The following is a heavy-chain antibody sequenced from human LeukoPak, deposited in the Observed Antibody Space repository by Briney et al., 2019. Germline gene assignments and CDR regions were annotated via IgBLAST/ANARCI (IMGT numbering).Heavy chain of an antibody. Sequence: SETLSFTCTVSGDSISSDGYSWTWIRQPPGKGLEWIGHISYSGNTYYNPSLKSRVTLSVDASKNQFSLNLTSVTAADTAIYYRARDFLRTASPDAFDFWGQGTMVTVSS. CDR2: ISYSGNT. D-gene: IGHD2-21*02. CDR1: GDSISSDGYS. V-gene: IGHV4-31*03. J-gene: IGHJ3*01. CDR3: ARDFLRTASPDAFDF.